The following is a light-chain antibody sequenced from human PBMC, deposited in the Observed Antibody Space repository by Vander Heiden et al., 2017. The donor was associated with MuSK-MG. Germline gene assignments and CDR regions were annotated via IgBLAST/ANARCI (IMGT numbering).Light chain of an antibody. V-gene: IGLV2-11*01. CDR2: DVT. J-gene: IGLJ2*01. Sequence: QSALTQPRSVSGSPGQSVTISCTGTSSDVGRYTYVSWYQQHPGKAPKLMIYDVTERPSRVPDRFSGSKSGNTASLTISGLQAEDEADYYCCSYAGIPVIFGGGTRLTVL. CDR1: SSDVGRYTY. CDR3: CSYAGIPVI.